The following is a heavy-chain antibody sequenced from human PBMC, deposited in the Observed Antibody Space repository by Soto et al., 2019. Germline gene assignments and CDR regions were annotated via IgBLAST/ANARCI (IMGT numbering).Heavy chain of an antibody. CDR1: GFTFGSYS. CDR2: ISSSSSYI. CDR3: ARDAGNNY. Sequence: GVLRVSCAASGFTFGSYSMNWVRQAPGKGLEWVSSISSSSSYIYYADSVKGRFTISRDNDKNSLYLQMNSLRAEDTAVYYCARDAGNNYWGQGTLVTVSS. J-gene: IGHJ4*02. V-gene: IGHV3-21*01. D-gene: IGHD3-10*01.